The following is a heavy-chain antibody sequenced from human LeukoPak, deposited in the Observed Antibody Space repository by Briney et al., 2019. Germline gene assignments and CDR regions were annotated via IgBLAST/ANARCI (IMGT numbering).Heavy chain of an antibody. D-gene: IGHD5-12*01. CDR2: IYNSGST. J-gene: IGHJ4*02. CDR1: GVSITNYH. CDR3: ARFYSGYRVDH. Sequence: PSETLSLTCTVSGVSITNYHWSWIRQPPGKGLEWIGYIYNSGSTNYNPSLNPSLKSRVTISGDTSKNQFLLRLSSVTAADTAVYYCARFYSGYRVDHWGQETLVTVTS. V-gene: IGHV4-59*01.